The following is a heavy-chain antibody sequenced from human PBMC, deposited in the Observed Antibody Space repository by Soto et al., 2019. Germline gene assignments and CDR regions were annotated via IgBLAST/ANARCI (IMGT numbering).Heavy chain of an antibody. CDR2: INHSGST. CDR3: ARDIPALSTAAGEYYYGMDV. V-gene: IGHV4-34*01. D-gene: IGHD6-13*01. J-gene: IGHJ6*02. Sequence: SETLSLTCAVYGGSFSGYYWTWIRQPPGTGLEWIGEINHSGSTNYNPSLKSRVAISVDTSKNQFSLKLSSVTAADTAVYYCARDIPALSTAAGEYYYGMDVWGQGTTVTVSS. CDR1: GGSFSGYY.